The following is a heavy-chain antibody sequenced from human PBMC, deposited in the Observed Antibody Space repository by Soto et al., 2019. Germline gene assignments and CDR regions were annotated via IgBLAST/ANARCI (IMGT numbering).Heavy chain of an antibody. D-gene: IGHD3-9*01. CDR1: GGSINSYW. V-gene: IGHV4-4*07. CDR3: ARGGGYDILTGPTILYYYYGMDV. J-gene: IGHJ6*02. Sequence: SETLSLTCTVSGGSINSYWWSWIRQPAGKGLEWIGRVYSSGTTDYNPSLNSRATMSVETSKNQFSLKLSSVTAADTAVYYCARGGGYDILTGPTILYYYYGMDVWGQGTTVTVSS. CDR2: VYSSGTT.